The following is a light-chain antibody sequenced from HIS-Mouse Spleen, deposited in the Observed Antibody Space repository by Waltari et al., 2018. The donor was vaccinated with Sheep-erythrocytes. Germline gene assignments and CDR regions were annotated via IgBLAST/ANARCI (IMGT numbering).Light chain of an antibody. V-gene: IGLV2-8*01. CDR3: SSYAGSNNWV. Sequence: QSALTQPPSASGSPGQSVTISCTGTSSDVGGHNSVSWYQQHPGKAPTLMIYEVSKRPSGVPDRFSGSKSGNTASLTVSGLQAEDEADYYCSSYAGSNNWVFGGGTKLTVL. J-gene: IGLJ3*02. CDR2: EVS. CDR1: SSDVGGHNS.